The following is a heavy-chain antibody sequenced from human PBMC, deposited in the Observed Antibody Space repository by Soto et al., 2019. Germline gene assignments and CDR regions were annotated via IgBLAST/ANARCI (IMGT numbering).Heavy chain of an antibody. J-gene: IGHJ4*02. Sequence: PSDTLSLTCTVSGVSISSQSYFWVLIRQPPGKRLEWIGSISFSGSTFYNPPLKSRVAISVDTSKSLFSLNLNSVTAADTAVYYCARRSGSGSQREPFESWGQGTLVTVSS. CDR3: ARRSGSGSQREPFES. D-gene: IGHD3-10*01. V-gene: IGHV4-39*01. CDR1: GVSISSQSYF. CDR2: ISFSGST.